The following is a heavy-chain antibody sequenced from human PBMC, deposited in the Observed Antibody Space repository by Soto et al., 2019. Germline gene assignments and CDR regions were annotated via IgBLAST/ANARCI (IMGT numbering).Heavy chain of an antibody. V-gene: IGHV1-18*01. CDR1: VYSLSSDG. J-gene: IGHJ3*02. CDR2: ISAYNGNT. Sequence: GASVKGSCKAFVYSLSSDGSSWGRQAPGQGLEWMGWISAYNGNTNYAQKLQGRVTMTTDTSTSTAYMELRSLRSDDTAVYYCARDGMWVVVNAFDIWGQGTMVTVSS. CDR3: ARDGMWVVVNAFDI. D-gene: IGHD2-15*01.